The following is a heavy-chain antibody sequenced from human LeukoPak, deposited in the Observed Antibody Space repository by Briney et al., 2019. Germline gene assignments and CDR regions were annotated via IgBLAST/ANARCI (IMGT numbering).Heavy chain of an antibody. Sequence: SETLSLTCTVSGDSVTTYYWSWIRQPPGKGLEWLGYVYYSGSATYNPSLKSRVTISVDTSKNQFSLRLSSVTAADTAVYYCAKDSIFGVVTGTFDYWGQGTLVTVSS. CDR2: VYYSGSA. D-gene: IGHD3-3*01. CDR1: GDSVTTYY. J-gene: IGHJ4*02. CDR3: AKDSIFGVVTGTFDY. V-gene: IGHV4-59*02.